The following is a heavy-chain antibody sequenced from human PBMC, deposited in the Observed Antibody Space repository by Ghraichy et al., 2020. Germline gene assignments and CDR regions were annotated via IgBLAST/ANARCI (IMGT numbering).Heavy chain of an antibody. CDR2: ITGSGGST. J-gene: IGHJ4*02. Sequence: LSLTCAGSGFTFDSYGMNWVRQAPGKGLEWVPGITGSGGSTYHADSVKGRFTISRDNSNKTVVLQMNNLRPDDTAVYYCAKERRVIPSGAIDYWGQGTLVTISS. V-gene: IGHV3-23*01. CDR1: GFTFDSYG. D-gene: IGHD2-2*01. CDR3: AKERRVIPSGAIDY.